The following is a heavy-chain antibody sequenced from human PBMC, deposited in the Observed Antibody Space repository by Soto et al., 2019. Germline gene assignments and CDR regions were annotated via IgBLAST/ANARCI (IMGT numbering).Heavy chain of an antibody. CDR2: IIPIFGTA. J-gene: IGHJ6*02. V-gene: IGHV1-69*06. D-gene: IGHD3-16*01. Sequence: QVQLVQSGAEVKKPGSSVKVSCKASGGTFSSYAISWVRQAPGQGLEWMGGIIPIFGTANYAQKFQGRVRISPEKTTSTAYMGLSSLRFGDTAVYYCGRCIPDGRRGGGGDYYYYGMDVWGQGTTVTVSS. CDR1: GGTFSSYA. CDR3: GRCIPDGRRGGGGDYYYYGMDV.